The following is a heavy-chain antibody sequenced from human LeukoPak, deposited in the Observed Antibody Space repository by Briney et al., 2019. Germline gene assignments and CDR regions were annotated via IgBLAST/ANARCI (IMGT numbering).Heavy chain of an antibody. CDR3: ARWVATLYYFDY. CDR1: RFTFSNYW. J-gene: IGHJ4*02. Sequence: GGSLRLSCAASRFTFSNYWMSWVRQAPGKGLEWVATIKQDGSEKYYIDSVKGRFTISRDNAKNSLYLQMNSLRAEDTAVYYCARWVATLYYFDYWGQGTLVTVSS. V-gene: IGHV3-7*01. D-gene: IGHD5-12*01. CDR2: IKQDGSEK.